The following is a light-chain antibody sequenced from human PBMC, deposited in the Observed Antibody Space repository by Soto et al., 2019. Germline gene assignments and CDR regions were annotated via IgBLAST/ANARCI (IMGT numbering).Light chain of an antibody. CDR3: QQTDTAIFT. V-gene: IGKV1-39*01. CDR1: QSVSTY. CDR2: ATS. J-gene: IGKJ3*01. Sequence: DIQMTQSPSSLSASLGDRVTITCRASQSVSTYVNWYQQKPGLAPELLIYATSTLQSGVPPRFSGSGSGTVFTFTIGGPHPEDFATYYCQQTDTAIFTFGPGTKVDV.